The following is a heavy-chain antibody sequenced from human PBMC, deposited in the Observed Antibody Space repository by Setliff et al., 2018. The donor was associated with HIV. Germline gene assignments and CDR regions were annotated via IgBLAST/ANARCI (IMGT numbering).Heavy chain of an antibody. J-gene: IGHJ4*02. CDR2: INWNSGRI. Sequence: SLRLSCSGSGFRFDDHAMNWVRQAPGKGLEWVSRINWNSGRILHAASVKGRFTISRDNAKNSLYQQMNSLRPEDTALYHCVREHAEYSSGFDYWGQGTLVTVSS. CDR3: VREHAEYSSGFDY. V-gene: IGHV3-9*01. CDR1: GFRFDDHA. D-gene: IGHD6-19*01.